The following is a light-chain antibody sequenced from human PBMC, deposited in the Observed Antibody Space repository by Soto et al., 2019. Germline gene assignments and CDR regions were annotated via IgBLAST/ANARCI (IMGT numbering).Light chain of an antibody. CDR1: QSVSSN. CDR3: QQYNNWPLT. Sequence: EVVMTQSPATLSLSPGERATLSCRASQSVSSNLAWYQQKPGQAPRLLIYGASTRATVIPARFSGSGSGTEFTLSISSLQSEDFEVYYCQQYNNWPLTLGGGTKVDIK. V-gene: IGKV3-15*01. J-gene: IGKJ4*01. CDR2: GAS.